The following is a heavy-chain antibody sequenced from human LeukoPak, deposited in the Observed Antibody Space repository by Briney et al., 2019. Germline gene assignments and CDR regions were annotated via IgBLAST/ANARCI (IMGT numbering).Heavy chain of an antibody. CDR1: AYSISSGYY. J-gene: IGHJ4*02. CDR3: AKLAVTGGFDF. Sequence: SETLSLTCTVSAYSISSGYYWGWLRQPPGKGLEWIGSIDHSGSTNYNLFLKSRVTISVDTPKNQFSLKLSSVTAADTAVYYCAKLAVTGGFDFWGQGTLVTVSS. CDR2: IDHSGST. D-gene: IGHD7-27*01. V-gene: IGHV4-38-2*02.